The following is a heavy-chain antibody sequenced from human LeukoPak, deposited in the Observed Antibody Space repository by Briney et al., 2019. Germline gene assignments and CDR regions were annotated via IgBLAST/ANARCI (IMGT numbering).Heavy chain of an antibody. V-gene: IGHV4-4*07. CDR2: IYTSGST. CDR1: GGSISSYY. J-gene: IGHJ4*02. CDR3: ARQTYSRDGYPGSFDY. D-gene: IGHD5-24*01. Sequence: KASETLSLTCTVSGGSISSYYWSWIRQPAGKGLEWIGRIYTSGSTNYNPSLKSRVTISVDTSKNQFSLNLSSVTAADTAVYYCARQTYSRDGYPGSFDYWGQGTLVTVSS.